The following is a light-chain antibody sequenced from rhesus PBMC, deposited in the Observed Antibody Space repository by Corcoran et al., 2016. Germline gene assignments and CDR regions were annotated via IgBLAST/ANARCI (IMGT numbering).Light chain of an antibody. J-gene: IGKJ3*01. Sequence: DIQMTQSPSSLSASVGDRVTITCRASQTISSYLAWYQQKPGKVPKLLIDAASRLESGVPSRFSGSGSGTVFTLPISSLPPEDFATYYCQQHNSHPFTFGPGAKLDIK. CDR3: QQHNSHPFT. V-gene: IGKV1-44*01. CDR1: QTISSY. CDR2: AAS.